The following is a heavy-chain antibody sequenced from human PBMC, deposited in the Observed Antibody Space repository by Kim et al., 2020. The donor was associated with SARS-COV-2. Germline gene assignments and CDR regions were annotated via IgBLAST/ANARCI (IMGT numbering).Heavy chain of an antibody. J-gene: IGHJ4*02. CDR3: ATFGSSYGSGTYFDY. CDR2: IYYSGIT. D-gene: IGHD3-10*01. V-gene: IGHV4-59*12. Sequence: SETLSLTCTVSGGSINTYYWNWIRQPPGKGLEWIGFIYYSGITKYNPSPKNRLTISRDTSKNNFSLKLTSVTAADTAAYYCATFGSSYGSGTYFDYWGQG. CDR1: GGSINTYY.